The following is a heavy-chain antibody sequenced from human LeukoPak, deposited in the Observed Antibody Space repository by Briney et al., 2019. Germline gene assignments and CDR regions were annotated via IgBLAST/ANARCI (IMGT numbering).Heavy chain of an antibody. J-gene: IGHJ4*02. Sequence: GGSLRLSCAASGFTFSSYAMSWPRQPPQKGLEWVTGISVNGDITYNADSVKGRFTIARDNSRTKLYLQLNSLRADDTAVYYCAKSHITRYPLQYYFDLWGQGAQVIVSS. D-gene: IGHD2-21*01. V-gene: IGHV3-23*01. CDR1: GFTFSSYA. CDR3: AKSHITRYPLQYYFDL. CDR2: ISVNGDIT.